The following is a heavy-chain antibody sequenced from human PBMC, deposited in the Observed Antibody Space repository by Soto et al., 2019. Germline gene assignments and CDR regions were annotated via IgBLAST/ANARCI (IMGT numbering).Heavy chain of an antibody. J-gene: IGHJ6*02. CDR2: ITSSRSNTI. CDR1: GFTFSSYS. CDR3: ARRQAYYYGMDV. Sequence: EVQLVESGGGLVQPGGSMRLSCAASGFTFSSYSMNWVRQAPGKGLEWISYITSSRSNTIYYADSVKGRFTMSRDNAKSSLYLQMNSLRDEDTAVYYCARRQAYYYGMDVWGQGTTVTVSS. V-gene: IGHV3-48*02.